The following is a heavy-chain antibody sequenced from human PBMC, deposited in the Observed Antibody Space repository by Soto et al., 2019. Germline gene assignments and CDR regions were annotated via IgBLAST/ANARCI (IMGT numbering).Heavy chain of an antibody. Sequence: QVQLVQSGAEVKKPGASVKVSCKASDYTFTSYGISWVRQAPGQGLEWMGWISAYNGNTNYAQKLQGRVTMTTDTSTSTAYIELRSLRSDDTAVYYCARDCDSDYRDCEYFQHWGQGTLVTVSS. CDR2: ISAYNGNT. CDR1: DYTFTSYG. J-gene: IGHJ1*01. D-gene: IGHD4-17*01. CDR3: ARDCDSDYRDCEYFQH. V-gene: IGHV1-18*01.